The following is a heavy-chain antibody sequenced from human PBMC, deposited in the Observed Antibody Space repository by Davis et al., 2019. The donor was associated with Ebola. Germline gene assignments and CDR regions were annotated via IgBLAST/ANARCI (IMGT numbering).Heavy chain of an antibody. V-gene: IGHV3-23*01. D-gene: IGHD2-21*02. CDR1: GFTFSSYA. CDR2: TSGSGGST. J-gene: IGHJ4*02. Sequence: GESLKISCAASGFTFSSYAMSWVRQAPGKGLEWVSATSGSGGSTYYADSVKGRFTISRDNSKNTLYLQMNSLRGEDTALYYCAKDLYGDYELDCWGQGTVVTVSS. CDR3: AKDLYGDYELDC.